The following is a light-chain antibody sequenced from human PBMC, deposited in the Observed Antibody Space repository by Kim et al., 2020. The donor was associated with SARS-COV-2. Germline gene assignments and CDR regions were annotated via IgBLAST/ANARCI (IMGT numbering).Light chain of an antibody. J-gene: IGLJ2*01. V-gene: IGLV2-14*03. CDR1: SSDVGGYNY. CDR2: GVN. CDR3: SSYTSGSTLV. Sequence: GQAITLSCPGTSSDVGGYNYVSWYQQHPDKAPKLMIYGVNNRPSGVSIRFSGSKSGNTASLTISGLQAEDEADYYCSSYTSGSTLVFGGGTQLTVL.